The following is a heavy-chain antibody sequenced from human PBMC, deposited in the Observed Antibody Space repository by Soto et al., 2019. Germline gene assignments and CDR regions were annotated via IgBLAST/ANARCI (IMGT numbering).Heavy chain of an antibody. Sequence: EVQLVESGGGLVKPGESLRLSCVASGFTFKNYNMNWVRQAPGKGLEWVSSIGGSDTFTYYADSVKGRFTISRDKAKSSLFLQMNSLVVEDTAVYFCVIDGSLLGMNLWGQGTLVTVSS. CDR3: VIDGSLLGMNL. D-gene: IGHD3-10*01. V-gene: IGHV3-21*02. J-gene: IGHJ4*02. CDR2: IGGSDTFT. CDR1: GFTFKNYN.